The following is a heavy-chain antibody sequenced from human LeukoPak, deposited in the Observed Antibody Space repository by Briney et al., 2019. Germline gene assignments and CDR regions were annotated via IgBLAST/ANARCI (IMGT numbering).Heavy chain of an antibody. Sequence: ASVKVSCKASGGTFSSYAISWVRQAPGQGLEWMGGIIPIFGTANYAQKFQGRVTITTDESTSAAYMELSSLRSEDTAVYYCARATVTTYADYFDCWGQGTLVTVSS. D-gene: IGHD4-17*01. V-gene: IGHV1-69*05. CDR2: IIPIFGTA. CDR1: GGTFSSYA. J-gene: IGHJ4*02. CDR3: ARATVTTYADYFDC.